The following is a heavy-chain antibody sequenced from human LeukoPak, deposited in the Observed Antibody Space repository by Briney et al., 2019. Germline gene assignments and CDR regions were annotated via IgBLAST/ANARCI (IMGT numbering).Heavy chain of an antibody. CDR1: GLTFSNYG. D-gene: IGHD2-15*01. Sequence: PGGSLRLSCAASGLTFSNYGMHWVRQAPGNGLEWVAVIWYDGSNKYYADSVKGRFTISRDNSKNTLYLEMNSLRADDTAVYYCANHCSGGSCYPYWGQGTLVTVS. CDR3: ANHCSGGSCYPY. V-gene: IGHV3-33*06. CDR2: IWYDGSNK. J-gene: IGHJ4*02.